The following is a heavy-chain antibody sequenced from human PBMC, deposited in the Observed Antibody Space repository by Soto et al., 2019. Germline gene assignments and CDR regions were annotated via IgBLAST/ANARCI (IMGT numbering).Heavy chain of an antibody. CDR3: ASSITMVRGIMDV. J-gene: IGHJ6*02. CDR1: GGTFSSYT. CDR2: IIPILGIA. Sequence: QVQLVQSGAEVKKPGSSVKVSCKASGGTFSSYTISWVRQAPGQGLEWMGRIIPILGIANYAQKFQGRVTITADKSTSTAYMELSSLRSEDTAVYYCASSITMVRGIMDVWGQGTTVTVSS. V-gene: IGHV1-69*02. D-gene: IGHD3-10*01.